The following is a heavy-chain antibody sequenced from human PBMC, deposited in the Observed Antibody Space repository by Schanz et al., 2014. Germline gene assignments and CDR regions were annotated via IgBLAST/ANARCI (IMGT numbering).Heavy chain of an antibody. J-gene: IGHJ4*02. CDR3: AKVAPAATYLDS. V-gene: IGHV3-48*03. CDR2: ISDSGDST. D-gene: IGHD2-2*01. CDR1: GFTFSRYG. Sequence: VQLVESGGDLVKPGGSLRLSCEASGFTFSRYGMHWVRQTPGKGLEWVSDISDSGDSTHYADSVKGRFTISRDNAKNSLFLQMNSLSAEDTAVYYCAKVAPAATYLDSWGLGTLVTVSS.